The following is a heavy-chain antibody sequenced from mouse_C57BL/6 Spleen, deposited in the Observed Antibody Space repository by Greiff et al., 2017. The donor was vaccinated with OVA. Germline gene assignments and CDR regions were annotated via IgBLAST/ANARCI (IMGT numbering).Heavy chain of an antibody. Sequence: VKLVESGGGLVKPGGSLKLSCAASGFTFSSYTMSWVRQTPEKRLEWVATISGGGGNTYYPDSVKGRFTISRDNAKNTLYLQMSSLRSEDTALYYCARQVTTFYAMDYWGQGTSVTVSS. D-gene: IGHD2-5*01. CDR2: ISGGGGNT. V-gene: IGHV5-9*01. CDR1: GFTFSSYT. CDR3: ARQVTTFYAMDY. J-gene: IGHJ4*01.